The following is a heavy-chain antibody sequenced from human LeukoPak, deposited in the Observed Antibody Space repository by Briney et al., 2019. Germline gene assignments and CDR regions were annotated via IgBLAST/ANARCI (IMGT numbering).Heavy chain of an antibody. CDR1: GFTFSTYA. D-gene: IGHD2-15*01. CDR2: ISHDGSNK. Sequence: HPGGSLRLSCAASGFTFSTYAMHWVRQAPGKGLEWVAFISHDGSNKYYGDSVKGRFTISRDNSKNTVYLQMNSLRAEDTAVYSCARDGRRRVVVYYFDYWGQGTLVTVS. V-gene: IGHV3-30-3*01. CDR3: ARDGRRRVVVYYFDY. J-gene: IGHJ4*02.